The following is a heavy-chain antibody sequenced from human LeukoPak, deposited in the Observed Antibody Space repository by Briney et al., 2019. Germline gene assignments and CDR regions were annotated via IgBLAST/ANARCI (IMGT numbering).Heavy chain of an antibody. CDR2: ISGSGGST. J-gene: IGHJ4*02. Sequence: GGSLRLSCAASGFTFSSYAMSWVRQAPGKGLEWVSGISGSGGSTYYADSVKGRFTISRDNSKNTLYLQMNSLRAEDTAVYYRAKDRFAVGANFFDYWGQGTLVTVSS. V-gene: IGHV3-23*01. CDR1: GFTFSSYA. CDR3: AKDRFAVGANFFDY. D-gene: IGHD1-26*01.